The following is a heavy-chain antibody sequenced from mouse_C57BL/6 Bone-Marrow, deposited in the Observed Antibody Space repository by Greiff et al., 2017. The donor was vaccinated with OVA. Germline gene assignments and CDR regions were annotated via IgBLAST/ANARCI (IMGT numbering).Heavy chain of an antibody. V-gene: IGHV1-64*01. D-gene: IGHD1-1*01. CDR3: ARPIYYYGVTAY. Sequence: QVQLQQPGAELVKPGASVKLSCKASGYTFTSYWMHWVKQRPGQGLEWIGMIHPNSGSTNYNEKFKSKATLTVDKSSSTAYMQLSILTSEDSAVYYWARPIYYYGVTAYWGQGTTLTVSS. J-gene: IGHJ2*01. CDR1: GYTFTSYW. CDR2: IHPNSGST.